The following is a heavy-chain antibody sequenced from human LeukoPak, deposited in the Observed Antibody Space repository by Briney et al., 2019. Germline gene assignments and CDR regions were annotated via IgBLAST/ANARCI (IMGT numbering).Heavy chain of an antibody. V-gene: IGHV4-59*12. CDR3: VRGVGGEYFYFDR. Sequence: SETLSLTCTVSGDSISTYYWSWIRQPPGKGLEWVGYIYHSGAAYHNPSLKSRLALSVDTSNNQFSLRLRSVTAADTAVYYCVRGVGGEYFYFDRWGQGALVTVSA. D-gene: IGHD1-26*01. J-gene: IGHJ4*02. CDR1: GDSISTYY. CDR2: IYHSGAA.